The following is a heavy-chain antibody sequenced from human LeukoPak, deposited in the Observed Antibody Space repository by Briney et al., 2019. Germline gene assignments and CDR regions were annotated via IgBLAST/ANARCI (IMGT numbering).Heavy chain of an antibody. V-gene: IGHV3-23*01. D-gene: IGHD3-10*01. Sequence: GGSLRLSCEASGFTFSNYAMSWVRQAPGKGLEWVSGLSGRGDSKYYADSVKGRFTISRDSSKNTLYLQMDSRRAEDTAVYYCAKVASSGTYFPDFWGQGALVSVSS. CDR2: LSGRGDSK. CDR1: GFTFSNYA. J-gene: IGHJ4*02. CDR3: AKVASSGTYFPDF.